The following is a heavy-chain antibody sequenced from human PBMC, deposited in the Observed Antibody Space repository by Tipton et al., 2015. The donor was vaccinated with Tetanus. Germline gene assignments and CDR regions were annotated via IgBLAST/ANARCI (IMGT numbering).Heavy chain of an antibody. V-gene: IGHV3-33*08. CDR1: GFTFSSYA. Sequence: SLRLSCAASGFTFSSYAMHWVRQAPGKGLEWVAVIWYDGSNKYYADSVKGRFTISRDNSKNTLYLQMNSLRAEDTAVYYCAREWFGAPYYYYGMDVWGQGTTVTVSS. CDR2: IWYDGSNK. CDR3: AREWFGAPYYYYGMDV. J-gene: IGHJ6*02. D-gene: IGHD3-10*01.